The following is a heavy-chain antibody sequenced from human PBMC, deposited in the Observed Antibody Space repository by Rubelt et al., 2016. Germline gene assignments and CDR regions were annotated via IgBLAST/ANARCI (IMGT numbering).Heavy chain of an antibody. CDR2: ISAYNGNT. Sequence: QVQLVQSGAEVKKPGASVKVSCKASGYTFTSYGISWVRQAPGQGLEWMGWISAYNGNTNYAQKLQGRVTMTPETPTGTAYMELRSLRSDDTAVYYCARDRIRIAARQGWYFDLWGRGTLVTVSS. CDR3: ARDRIRIAARQGWYFDL. J-gene: IGHJ2*01. V-gene: IGHV1-18*01. D-gene: IGHD6-6*01. CDR1: GYTFTSYG.